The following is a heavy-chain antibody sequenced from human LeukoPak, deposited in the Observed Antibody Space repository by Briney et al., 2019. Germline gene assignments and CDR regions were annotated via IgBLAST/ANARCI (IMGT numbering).Heavy chain of an antibody. J-gene: IGHJ4*02. CDR3: ARDLVDSVITMVRGVRGGGGPFDY. CDR2: INWNGGST. D-gene: IGHD3-10*01. CDR1: GFTFDDYG. Sequence: GGSLRLSCAASGFTFDDYGMSWVRQAPGKGLEWVSGINWNGGSTGYADSVKGRFTISRDNAKNSLYLQMNSLRAEDTAVYYCARDLVDSVITMVRGVRGGGGPFDYWGQGTLVTVSS. V-gene: IGHV3-20*04.